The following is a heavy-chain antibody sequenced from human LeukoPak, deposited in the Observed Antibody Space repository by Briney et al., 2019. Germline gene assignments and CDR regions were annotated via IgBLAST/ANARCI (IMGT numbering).Heavy chain of an antibody. Sequence: TGGSLRLSCAASGFTFSNYAMNWVRQAPGKGLEWVSGISGSGGSTYYADSVKGRFTISRDNSKNTLYLQMTSLRAEDTAVYYCAKNQIVVVFTPYFDYWGQGTLVTVSS. D-gene: IGHD3-22*01. CDR3: AKNQIVVVFTPYFDY. V-gene: IGHV3-23*01. J-gene: IGHJ4*02. CDR1: GFTFSNYA. CDR2: ISGSGGST.